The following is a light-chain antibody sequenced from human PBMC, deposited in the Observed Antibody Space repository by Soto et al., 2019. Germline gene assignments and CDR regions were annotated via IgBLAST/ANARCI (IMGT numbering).Light chain of an antibody. CDR3: QQRYTTPPT. CDR1: QSNSSY. Sequence: DIQMTQSPSSLSASVGDRVTITCRASQSNSSYLNWYQQKPGKAPKLLLYVASSLKSGVPSRLSGSGSGTDFTLTISSLQPEDFATYYCQQRYTTPPTFGGGTKVEIK. V-gene: IGKV1-39*01. J-gene: IGKJ4*02. CDR2: VAS.